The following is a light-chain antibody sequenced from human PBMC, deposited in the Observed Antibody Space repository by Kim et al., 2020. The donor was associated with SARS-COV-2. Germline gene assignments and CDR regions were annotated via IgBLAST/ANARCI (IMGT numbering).Light chain of an antibody. Sequence: ASVGDRVTITCQASHDISNYLNWYQQKPGKAPKLLIYEASNLETGVPSRFSGRGSGTDFTLTISSLQPEDIATYYCQQYDNLLITFGQGTRLEIK. CDR1: HDISNY. CDR3: QQYDNLLIT. V-gene: IGKV1-33*01. J-gene: IGKJ5*01. CDR2: EAS.